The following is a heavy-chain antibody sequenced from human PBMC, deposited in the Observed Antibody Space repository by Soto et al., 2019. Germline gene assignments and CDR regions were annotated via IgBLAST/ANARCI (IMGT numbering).Heavy chain of an antibody. J-gene: IGHJ6*03. CDR2: IRSSGSGT. CDR3: ARDARVSGTYYCYYMDV. V-gene: IGHV3-64*07. CDR1: GFILSNYA. D-gene: IGHD3-3*01. Sequence: EVQLLESGGGLVQPGGSLRLSCAASGFILSNYAMHWVRQGPGRGLEYLASIRSSGSGTHYADSVKGRFTISRDNSKNTLYLQMGSLRTDDTALYHCARDARVSGTYYCYYMDVWGKGTTVTVSS.